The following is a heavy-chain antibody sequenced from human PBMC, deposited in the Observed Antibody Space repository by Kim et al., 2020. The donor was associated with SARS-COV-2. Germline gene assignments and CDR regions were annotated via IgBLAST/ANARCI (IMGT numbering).Heavy chain of an antibody. J-gene: IGHJ5*02. CDR2: IWYDGSNK. V-gene: IGHV3-33*01. CDR3: ARAGDDPDYGGNRDLHWFDP. D-gene: IGHD4-17*01. Sequence: GGSLRLSCAASGFTFSSYGMHWVRQAPGKGLEWVAVIWYDGSNKYYADSVKGRFTISRDNSKNTLYLQMNSLRAEDTAVYYCARAGDDPDYGGNRDLHWFDPWGQGTLVTVSS. CDR1: GFTFSSYG.